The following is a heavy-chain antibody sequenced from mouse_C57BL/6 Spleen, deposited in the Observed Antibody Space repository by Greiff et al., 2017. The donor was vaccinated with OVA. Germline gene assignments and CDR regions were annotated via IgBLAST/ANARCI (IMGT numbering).Heavy chain of an antibody. CDR2: ISSGSSTI. V-gene: IGHV5-17*01. D-gene: IGHD3-2*02. CDR1: GFTFSDYG. J-gene: IGHJ4*01. Sequence: EVHLVESGGGLAKPGGSLKLSCAASGFTFSDYGMHWVRQAPEKGLEWVAYISSGSSTIYYADTVKGRFTISRDNAKNTLFLHMTSLRSEDTAMYYCARPPAQATLGDYWGQGTSVTVSS. CDR3: ARPPAQATLGDY.